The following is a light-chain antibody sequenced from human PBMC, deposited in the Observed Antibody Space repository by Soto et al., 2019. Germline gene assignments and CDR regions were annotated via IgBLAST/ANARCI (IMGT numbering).Light chain of an antibody. Sequence: EIVLTQSPATLSLSPGERATLSCRASQSVSSYLAWYQQKPGQAPRLLIYDASNRATGIPARFSGSGSGTDCTLTIRSLEPEDFAVYYCQQRSNWPPVTFGPGTKVDIK. CDR3: QQRSNWPPVT. CDR2: DAS. CDR1: QSVSSY. J-gene: IGKJ3*01. V-gene: IGKV3-11*01.